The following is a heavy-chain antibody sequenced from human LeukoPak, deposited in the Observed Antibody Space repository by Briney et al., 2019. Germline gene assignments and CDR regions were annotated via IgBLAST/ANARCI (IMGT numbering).Heavy chain of an antibody. CDR1: GYTFTSYG. D-gene: IGHD6-19*01. CDR3: ARYGSSGWYSDGMDV. CDR2: ISAYNGNT. V-gene: IGHV1-18*01. Sequence: ASVKVSCKASGYTFTSYGISWVRQAPGQGLEWMGWISAYNGNTNYAQKLQGRVTMTTDTSTSTAYMELRSLRSDDTAVYYCARYGSSGWYSDGMDVWGQGTTVTVSS. J-gene: IGHJ6*02.